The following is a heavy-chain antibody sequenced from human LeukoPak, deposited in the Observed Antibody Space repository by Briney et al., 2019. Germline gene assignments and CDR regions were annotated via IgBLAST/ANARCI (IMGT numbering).Heavy chain of an antibody. CDR3: ASGYSYGYNALDY. J-gene: IGHJ4*02. Sequence: KPSETLSLTCAVYGGSFSGYYWNWIRPPPPNALDWIGEINHSGSTNYNPSLKSRVTISVDTSKNQFSLKLSSVTAADTAVYYCASGYSYGYNALDYWGQGTLVTVSS. CDR1: GGSFSGYY. V-gene: IGHV4-34*01. CDR2: INHSGST. D-gene: IGHD5-18*01.